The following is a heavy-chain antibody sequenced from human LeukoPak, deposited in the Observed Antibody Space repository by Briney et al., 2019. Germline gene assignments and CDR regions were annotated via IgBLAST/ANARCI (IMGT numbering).Heavy chain of an antibody. CDR3: ARQEREAAILFY. V-gene: IGHV4-39*01. CDR2: VYYSGST. J-gene: IGHJ4*02. Sequence: SETLSLTCTVSRGSVSSSSYYWGWIRQPPGKGLEWIGSVYYSGSTSYNPSLKSRVTISVDTSKNQFSLKLSSVTAADTAVYYCARQEREAAILFYWDQGTLVTVSS. CDR1: RGSVSSSSYY. D-gene: IGHD5-12*01.